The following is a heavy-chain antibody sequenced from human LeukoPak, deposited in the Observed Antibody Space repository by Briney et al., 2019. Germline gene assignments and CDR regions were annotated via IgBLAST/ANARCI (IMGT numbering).Heavy chain of an antibody. CDR3: ARTGDYYSGMYHFDY. CDR1: GGTFSSYA. J-gene: IGHJ4*02. V-gene: IGHV1-69*06. Sequence: SVKVSCKASGGTFSSYAISWVRQAPGQGLEWMGGIIPIFGTANYAQKFQGRVTITADKSTSTAYMELSSLRSEDTAVYYCARTGDYYSGMYHFDYWGQGTLVTVSS. D-gene: IGHD2-21*01. CDR2: IIPIFGTA.